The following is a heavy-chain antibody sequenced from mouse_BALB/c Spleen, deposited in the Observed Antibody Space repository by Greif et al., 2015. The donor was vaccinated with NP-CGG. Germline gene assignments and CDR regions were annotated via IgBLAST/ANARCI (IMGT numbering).Heavy chain of an antibody. CDR2: IYPGNGDT. Sequence: SGAELVKPGASVKMSCKASGYTFTSYNMHWVKQTPGQGLEWIGAIYPGNGDTSYNQKFKGKATLTADKSSSTAYMQLSSLTSEDSAVYYCARRAVVGAMDYWGQGTSVTVSS. J-gene: IGHJ4*01. D-gene: IGHD1-1*01. V-gene: IGHV1-12*01. CDR3: ARRAVVGAMDY. CDR1: GYTFTSYN.